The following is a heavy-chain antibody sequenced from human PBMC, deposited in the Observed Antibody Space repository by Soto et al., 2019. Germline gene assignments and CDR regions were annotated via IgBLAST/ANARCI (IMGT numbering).Heavy chain of an antibody. J-gene: IGHJ5*02. CDR3: ARGSLTIFGVVSRRYNWFDP. Sequence: SETLSLTCTVSGGSISSYYWSWIRQPPGKGLEWIGYIYYSGSTNYNPSLKSRVTIPVDTSKNQFSLKLSSVTAADTAVYYCARGSLTIFGVVSRRYNWFDPWGQGTLVTVS. CDR1: GGSISSYY. CDR2: IYYSGST. D-gene: IGHD3-3*01. V-gene: IGHV4-59*01.